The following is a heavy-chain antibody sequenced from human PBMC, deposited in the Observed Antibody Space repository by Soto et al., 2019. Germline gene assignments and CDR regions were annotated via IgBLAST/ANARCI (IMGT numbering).Heavy chain of an antibody. CDR2: FDPEDGET. D-gene: IGHD3-3*01. CDR3: ATALIWSGYYKGYFDY. CDR1: GYTLTELS. J-gene: IGHJ4*02. Sequence: ASVKVSCKVSGYTLTELSMHWVRQAPGKGLEWMGGFDPEDGETIYAQKFQGRVTMTEDTSTDTAYMELSSLRSEDTAVYYCATALIWSGYYKGYFDYWGQGTLVTVSS. V-gene: IGHV1-24*01.